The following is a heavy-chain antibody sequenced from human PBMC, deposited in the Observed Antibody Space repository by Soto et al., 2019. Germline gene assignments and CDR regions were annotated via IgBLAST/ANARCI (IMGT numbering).Heavy chain of an antibody. D-gene: IGHD3-22*01. CDR1: GYSISSGCY. J-gene: IGHJ4*02. CDR2: IYHRGIT. Sequence: PLETLSLTCDVSGYSISSGCYWGWIRQPPGQGLEWIGSIYHRGITYYNPSLKSRGTISVDTSKDQFSLKLSSVTAADTAVYYCARDENYYDSSPIDYWGQGTRVPV. CDR3: ARDENYYDSSPIDY. V-gene: IGHV4-38-2*02.